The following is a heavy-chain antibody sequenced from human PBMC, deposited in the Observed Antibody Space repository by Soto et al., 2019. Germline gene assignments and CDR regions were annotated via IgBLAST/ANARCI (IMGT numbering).Heavy chain of an antibody. Sequence: GPSVKVSCKASGYTFTSYAMHWVRQAPGQRLEWMGWINAGNGNTKYPQKFQGRVTITRDTSASTAYMELSSLRSEDTAVYYCARDGIVVVPAAIGAYYYYYYMDVWGKGTTVTVSS. CDR2: INAGNGNT. CDR1: GYTFTSYA. V-gene: IGHV1-3*01. D-gene: IGHD2-2*01. CDR3: ARDGIVVVPAAIGAYYYYYYMDV. J-gene: IGHJ6*03.